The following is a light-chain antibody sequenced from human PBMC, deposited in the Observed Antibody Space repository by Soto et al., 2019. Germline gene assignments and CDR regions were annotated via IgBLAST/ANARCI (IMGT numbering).Light chain of an antibody. CDR1: QSVTSTS. J-gene: IGKJ1*01. CDR2: GAS. Sequence: IVLTQSPGTLSLSPGERATLSCRASQSVTSTSLAWYQQKPGQAPRLLMYGASSRATGTPDRISGGGSGTDFTLTISRLEPEDFAVYYCQQYGSSPFWTFGQGTKVDIK. CDR3: QQYGSSPFWT. V-gene: IGKV3-20*01.